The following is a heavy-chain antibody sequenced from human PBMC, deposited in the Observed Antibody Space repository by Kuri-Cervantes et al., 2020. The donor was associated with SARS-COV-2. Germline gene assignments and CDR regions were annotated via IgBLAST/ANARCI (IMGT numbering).Heavy chain of an antibody. Sequence: GESLKISCAGSGITFSSYWMSWVRQAPGKGLEWVANIKQDGGETYYVDSVKGRFTISRDNAKNSLFLQMNSLRAEDTAVYYCASAVAGLFDYWGQGTLVTVSS. CDR2: IKQDGGET. D-gene: IGHD6-19*01. V-gene: IGHV3-7*01. CDR1: GITFSSYW. CDR3: ASAVAGLFDY. J-gene: IGHJ4*02.